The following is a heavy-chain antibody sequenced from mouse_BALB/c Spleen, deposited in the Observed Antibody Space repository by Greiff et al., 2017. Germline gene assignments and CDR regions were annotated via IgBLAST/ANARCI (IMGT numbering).Heavy chain of an antibody. CDR3: ARGGYGNYVDY. CDR2: IYPGGGYT. V-gene: IGHV1-63*01. Sequence: VQLQQSGAELVRPGTSVKISCKASGYTFTNYWLGWVKQRPGHGLEWIGDIYPGGGYTNYNEKFKGKATLTVDKSSSTAYMELRSLTSEDSAVYYCARGGYGNYVDYWGQGTTLTVSS. D-gene: IGHD2-1*01. CDR1: GYTFTNYW. J-gene: IGHJ2*01.